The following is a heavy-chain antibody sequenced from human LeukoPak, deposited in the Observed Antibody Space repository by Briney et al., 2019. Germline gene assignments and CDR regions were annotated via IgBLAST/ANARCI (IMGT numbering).Heavy chain of an antibody. V-gene: IGHV4-59*12. CDR1: GGSISSYY. D-gene: IGHD3-9*01. J-gene: IGHJ6*02. Sequence: SETLSLTCNVSGGSISSYYWNWIRQPPGKGLEWIGYIYNSAITNCNPHLKSRVTISPDTSKNQFSLELTSVTAADTATYYCVRDRVTGRFFGMDVWGQGTTIIVSS. CDR2: IYNSAIT. CDR3: VRDRVTGRFFGMDV.